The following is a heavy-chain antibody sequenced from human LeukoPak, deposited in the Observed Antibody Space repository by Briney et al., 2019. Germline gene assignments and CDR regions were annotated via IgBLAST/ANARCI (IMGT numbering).Heavy chain of an antibody. D-gene: IGHD2-8*02. V-gene: IGHV6-1*01. J-gene: IGHJ4*02. CDR3: VRSQYWRFDD. CDR2: TYYRSKWYN. CDR1: GDSVSNNGAV. Sequence: SQTLSLTCAISGDSVSNNGAVWNWIRQSPSRGLEWLGRTYYRSKWYNDYGASVKSRITVNPDTSKNQFSLQLNSVTPEDTAVYYCVRSQYWRFDDWGQGTLVTVSS.